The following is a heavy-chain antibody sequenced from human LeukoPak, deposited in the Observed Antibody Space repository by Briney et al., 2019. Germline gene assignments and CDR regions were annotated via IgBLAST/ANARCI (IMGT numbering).Heavy chain of an antibody. CDR1: GYTFTGYY. CDR3: ARARSTSSYIDY. D-gene: IGHD2-2*01. CDR2: INPNSGGT. V-gene: IGHV1-2*02. Sequence: ASVKVSCKASGYTFTGYYMHWVRQAPGQGLEWMGGINPNSGGTNYTQKFQGRVTMTRDTSISTAYMELSRLRADDTAVYYCARARSTSSYIDYWGQGTLVTVSS. J-gene: IGHJ4*02.